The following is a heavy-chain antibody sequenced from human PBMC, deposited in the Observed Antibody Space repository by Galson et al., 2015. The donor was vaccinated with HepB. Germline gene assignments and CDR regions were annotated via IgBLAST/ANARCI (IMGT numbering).Heavy chain of an antibody. J-gene: IGHJ4*02. CDR3: ARGGAYCSGGSCYSGEYFDY. V-gene: IGHV5-51*01. CDR1: GYSFTSYW. D-gene: IGHD2-15*01. Sequence: QSGAEVKKPGESLKISCKGSGYSFTSYWIGWVRQMPGKGLEWMGIIYPGDSDTRYSPSFQGQVTISADKSISAAYLQWSSLKASDTAMYYCARGGAYCSGGSCYSGEYFDYWGQGTLVTVSS. CDR2: IYPGDSDT.